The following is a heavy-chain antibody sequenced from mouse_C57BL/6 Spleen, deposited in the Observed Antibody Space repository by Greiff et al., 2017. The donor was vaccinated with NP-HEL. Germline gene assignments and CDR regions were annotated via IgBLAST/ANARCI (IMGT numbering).Heavy chain of an antibody. Sequence: EVNLVDSGGGLVQPKGSLKLSCSASGFSFNTYAMNWVRQAPGKGLEWVARIRSKSNNYATYYADSVKDRFTISRDDSESMLYLQMNNLKTEDTAMYYCVRLYYGSSLAMDYWGQGTSVTVSS. CDR2: IRSKSNNYAT. CDR3: VRLYYGSSLAMDY. V-gene: IGHV10-1*01. J-gene: IGHJ4*01. D-gene: IGHD1-1*01. CDR1: GFSFNTYA.